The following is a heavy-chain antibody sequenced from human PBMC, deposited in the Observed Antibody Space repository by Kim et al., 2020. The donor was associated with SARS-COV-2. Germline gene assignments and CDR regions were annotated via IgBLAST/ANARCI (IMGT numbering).Heavy chain of an antibody. D-gene: IGHD3-3*01. CDR2: IYHSGSA. Sequence: SETLSLTCAVSGDSISSGNWWNWVRQPPGKGLEWIGEIYHSGSANYNPSLKSRVTISVDKSKNQFSLKLSSVTAADTAVYYCVRVFASNFDYWGQGTLVTVSS. V-gene: IGHV4-4*02. CDR3: VRVFASNFDY. CDR1: GDSISSGNW. J-gene: IGHJ4*02.